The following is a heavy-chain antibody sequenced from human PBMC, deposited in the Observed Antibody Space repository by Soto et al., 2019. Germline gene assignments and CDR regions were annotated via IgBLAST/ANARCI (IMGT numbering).Heavy chain of an antibody. J-gene: IGHJ6*02. V-gene: IGHV1-69*13. CDR2: IIPIFGTA. CDR3: ARVTGGYYYYYGMDV. CDR1: GGTFSSCA. D-gene: IGHD2-15*01. Sequence: WASVKVSCKASGGTFSSCAISWVRQAPGQGLEWMGGIIPIFGTANYAQKFQGRVTITADESTSTAYMELSSLRSEDTAVYYCARVTGGYYYYYGMDVWGQGTTVSVS.